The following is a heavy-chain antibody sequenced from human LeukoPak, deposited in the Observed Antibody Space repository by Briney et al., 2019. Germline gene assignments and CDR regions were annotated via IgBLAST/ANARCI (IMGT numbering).Heavy chain of an antibody. CDR2: IYTSGST. J-gene: IGHJ4*02. Sequence: SETLSLTCTVSGGSISSGSYYWSWIRQPAGKGLEWIGRIYTSGSTNYNPSLKSRVTISVDTSKNQFSLKLSSVTAADTAVYYCASGSSYDSSGRGFDYWGQGTLVTVSS. CDR3: ASGSSYDSSGRGFDY. CDR1: GGSISSGSYY. D-gene: IGHD3-22*01. V-gene: IGHV4-61*02.